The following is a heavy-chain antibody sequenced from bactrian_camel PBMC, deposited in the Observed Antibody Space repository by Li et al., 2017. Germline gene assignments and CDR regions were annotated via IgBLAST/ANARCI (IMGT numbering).Heavy chain of an antibody. CDR1: GLECIFD. CDR2: IEFNGRT. J-gene: IGHJ4*01. V-gene: IGHV3S55*01. D-gene: IGHD3*01. Sequence: VQLVESGGGSVQAGGSLRLACVRSGLECIFDMAWYREAPGKERELVARIEFNGRTQYADSVKGRFTISKDVTNDTVYLQMNDLKPEDTAMYSCHDNQCHRGWPGAYRGQGTQVTVS. CDR3: HDNQCHRGWPGAY.